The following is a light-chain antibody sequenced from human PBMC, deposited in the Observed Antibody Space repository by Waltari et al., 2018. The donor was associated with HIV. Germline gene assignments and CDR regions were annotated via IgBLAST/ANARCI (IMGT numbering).Light chain of an antibody. J-gene: IGLJ2*01. CDR2: TNN. CDR1: SPNIGRNT. CDR3: GVWDDSLNGQV. Sequence: QSVLTQPPSASGTPGQRVTISCSGSSPNIGRNTVNWYQQLPGTAPKLLIYTNNQRPSWVPDRFSGSKSGTSASLAISGLHSDDVAHYYCGVWDDSLNGQVFGGGTKLTVL. V-gene: IGLV1-44*01.